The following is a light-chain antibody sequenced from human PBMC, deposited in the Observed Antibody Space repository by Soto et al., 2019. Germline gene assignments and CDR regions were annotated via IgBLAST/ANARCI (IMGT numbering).Light chain of an antibody. CDR1: QSVISH. Sequence: ETVLTQSPATLSVSPGARVTLSCRASQSVISHLAWYQQKPGQAPRLLMYDASNRATGIPARFGGSGSGTDFTLTISSLETEDFAVYYCQQRTNWPLTFGGGTKVDIK. J-gene: IGKJ4*01. CDR3: QQRTNWPLT. CDR2: DAS. V-gene: IGKV3-11*01.